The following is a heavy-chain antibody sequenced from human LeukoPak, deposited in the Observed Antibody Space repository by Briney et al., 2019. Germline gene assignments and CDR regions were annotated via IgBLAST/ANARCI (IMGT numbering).Heavy chain of an antibody. Sequence: GGSLRLSCAASGFTFNSYSMNWVRQAPGKGLEWVSSISSSSSYIYYADSVKGRFTISRDNAKNSLYLQMNSLRAEDTAVYYCARDSGYYGSGSYHNWGQGTLVTVSS. V-gene: IGHV3-21*01. CDR1: GFTFNSYS. CDR3: ARDSGYYGSGSYHN. D-gene: IGHD3-10*01. J-gene: IGHJ4*02. CDR2: ISSSSSYI.